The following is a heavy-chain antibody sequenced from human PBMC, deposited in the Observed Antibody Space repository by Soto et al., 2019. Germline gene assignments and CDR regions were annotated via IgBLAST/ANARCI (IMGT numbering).Heavy chain of an antibody. CDR2: ISYDGSNK. Sequence: GGSLRLSCAASGFTFSSYAMHWVRQAPGKALEWVAVISYDGSNKYYADSVKGRFTISRDNSKHTLYLQMNSLRAEDTAVYYCARDRGNRGCFDYWGQGTLVTVSS. CDR3: ARDRGNRGCFDY. CDR1: GFTFSSYA. V-gene: IGHV3-30-3*01. D-gene: IGHD3-10*01. J-gene: IGHJ4*02.